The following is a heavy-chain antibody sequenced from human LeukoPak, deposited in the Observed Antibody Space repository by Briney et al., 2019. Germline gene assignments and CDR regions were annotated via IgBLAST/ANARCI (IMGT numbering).Heavy chain of an antibody. CDR2: INPNSGAT. CDR3: AREKIWNYYYYGMDV. Sequence: GASVKVSCKTSGYTFTGYYIHWVRQAPGQGLEWMGWINPNSGATDYAQKLQGRVTMTTDTSTSTAYMELRSLRSDDTAVYYCAREKIWNYYYYGMDVWGQGTTVTVSS. V-gene: IGHV1-2*02. J-gene: IGHJ6*02. CDR1: GYTFTGYY. D-gene: IGHD1-1*01.